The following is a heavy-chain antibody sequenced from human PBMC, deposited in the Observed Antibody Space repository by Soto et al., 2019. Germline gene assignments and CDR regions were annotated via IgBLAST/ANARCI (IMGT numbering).Heavy chain of an antibody. D-gene: IGHD3-22*01. CDR1: GGSTSGHY. CDR2: IYSSGSP. CDR3: AREYYYDSSGIGFAP. V-gene: IGHV4-59*11. J-gene: IGHJ5*02. Sequence: TSETLSLTCTVSGGSTSGHYWRWIRQPPGKGLEWIGYIYSSGSPHHNPSLKSRVIISEDRSKNQIYLKLNSVTAADTAVYYCAREYYYDSSGIGFAPWGPGTLVTVSS.